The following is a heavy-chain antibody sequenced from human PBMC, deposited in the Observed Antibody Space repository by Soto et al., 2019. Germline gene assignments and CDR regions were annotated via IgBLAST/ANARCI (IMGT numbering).Heavy chain of an antibody. V-gene: IGHV1-2*02. CDR1: GYNFNAFY. CDR2: IKPHGGGT. CDR3: ARDLRKYSLQHYYYYAMDV. Sequence: QVQLVQSAAEVKEPGASVRLSCKASGYNFNAFYIYWVRQAPGLGLECMGWIKPHGGGTSYEEKVRGRVTFTRDTSCSTVYMEVTRLASDDTAVYYWARDLRKYSLQHYYYYAMDVWGQGTTVTVSS. J-gene: IGHJ6*02. D-gene: IGHD2-21*01.